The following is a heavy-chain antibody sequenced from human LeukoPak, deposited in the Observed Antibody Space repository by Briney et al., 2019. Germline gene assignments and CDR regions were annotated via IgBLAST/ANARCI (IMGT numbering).Heavy chain of an antibody. J-gene: IGHJ6*03. CDR2: INHSGST. Sequence: SETLSLTCAVYGGSFNGYYWSWIRQPPGKGLEWIGEINHSGSTYYNPSLKSRVIISVDTSKKQFSLKVRSVTAADTAVYYCARAHRDRYEGITGTISGYYYYMDVWGKGTTVTVSS. D-gene: IGHD1-7*01. CDR3: ARAHRDRYEGITGTISGYYYYMDV. V-gene: IGHV4-34*01. CDR1: GGSFNGYY.